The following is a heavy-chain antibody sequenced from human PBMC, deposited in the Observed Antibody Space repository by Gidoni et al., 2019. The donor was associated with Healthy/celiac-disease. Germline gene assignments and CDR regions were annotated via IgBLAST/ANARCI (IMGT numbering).Heavy chain of an antibody. CDR2: IYYSGST. V-gene: IGHV4-39*01. CDR1: GGSISSRSYY. J-gene: IGHJ5*02. Sequence: QLQLQESGPGLVKPSETLSLTCTVPGGSISSRSYYWGWIRQPPGKGLEWIGSIYYSGSTYYNPSLKSRVTISVDTSKNQFSLKLSSVTAADTAVYYCARPPSPYSSSSGGWFDPWGQGTLVTVSS. D-gene: IGHD6-13*01. CDR3: ARPPSPYSSSSGGWFDP.